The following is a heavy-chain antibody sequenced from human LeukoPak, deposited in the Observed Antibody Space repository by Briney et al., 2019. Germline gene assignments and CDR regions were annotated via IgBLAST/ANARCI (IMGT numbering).Heavy chain of an antibody. Sequence: PGGSLRLSCAASGFTFSSYGMHWGRQAPGKGLEWVAVISNDGSNKYYADSVKGRFTVSRDNSKNTLYLQMNSLRAEDTAVFYCAKDRRGYTYNFDYWGQGTLVTVSS. CDR3: AKDRRGYTYNFDY. CDR1: GFTFSSYG. CDR2: ISNDGSNK. D-gene: IGHD5-18*01. J-gene: IGHJ4*02. V-gene: IGHV3-30*18.